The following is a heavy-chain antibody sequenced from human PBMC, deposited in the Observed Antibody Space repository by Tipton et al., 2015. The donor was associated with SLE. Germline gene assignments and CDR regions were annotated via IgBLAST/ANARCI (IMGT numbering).Heavy chain of an antibody. V-gene: IGHV1-2*02. J-gene: IGHJ2*01. CDR2: INPNSGGT. CDR1: GDTFTGYY. D-gene: IGHD2-15*01. Sequence: QVQLVQSGAEVKKPGASVKVSCKASGDTFTGYYMHWVRQAPGQGLEWMGWINPNSGGTNYAQKCQGRVTMTRDTSISTIYMELSSLRSDYMAVYCCARGGRAGPVYWYFDLWGRGTLVTVSS. CDR3: ARGGRAGPVYWYFDL.